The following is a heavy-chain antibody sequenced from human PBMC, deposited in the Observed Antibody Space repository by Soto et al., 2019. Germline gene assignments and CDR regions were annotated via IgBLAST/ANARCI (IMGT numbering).Heavy chain of an antibody. CDR1: GFTFSSYA. V-gene: IGHV3-23*01. Sequence: GGSLRLSCAASGFTFSSYAMSWVRQAPGKGLEWVSAISGSGGSTYYADSVKGRSTIYRDTSKNRLYLQMNSLRAEDTAVPYSAKKWNRSGYDLAPFDYWGQGTLVTVSS. CDR3: AKKWNRSGYDLAPFDY. CDR2: ISGSGGST. D-gene: IGHD5-12*01. J-gene: IGHJ4*02.